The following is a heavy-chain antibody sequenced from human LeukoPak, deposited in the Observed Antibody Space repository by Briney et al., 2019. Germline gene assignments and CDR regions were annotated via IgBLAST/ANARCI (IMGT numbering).Heavy chain of an antibody. D-gene: IGHD4-17*01. J-gene: IGHJ6*03. CDR1: GFTYSSYS. Sequence: PGGSLRLSCAASGFTYSSYSMNWVRQAPGKGREWVSSISSSSSYIYYADSVKGRFTISRDNAKNSLYLQMNSLRAEDTAVYYCARDDYGPHYMDVWGKGTTVTVSS. CDR3: ARDDYGPHYMDV. V-gene: IGHV3-21*01. CDR2: ISSSSSYI.